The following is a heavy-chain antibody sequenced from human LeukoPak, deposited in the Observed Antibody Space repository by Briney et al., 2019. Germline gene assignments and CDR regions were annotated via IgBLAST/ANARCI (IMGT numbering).Heavy chain of an antibody. Sequence: ASVKVSCKASGYTFTGYYMHWVRQAPGQGLEWMGWINPNSGGTNYAQKFQGRVTMTRDTSISTACMELGRLRSDDTAVYYCAGLSWRSSSSDYWGQGTLVTVSS. V-gene: IGHV1-2*02. J-gene: IGHJ4*02. CDR3: AGLSWRSSSSDY. CDR2: INPNSGGT. D-gene: IGHD6-6*01. CDR1: GYTFTGYY.